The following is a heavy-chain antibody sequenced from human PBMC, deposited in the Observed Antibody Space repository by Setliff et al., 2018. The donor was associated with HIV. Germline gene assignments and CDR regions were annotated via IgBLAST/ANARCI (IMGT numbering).Heavy chain of an antibody. D-gene: IGHD3-16*01. Sequence: PGGSLRLSCAASGFTFSAYYMNWVRQAPGKGLEWVSLIYSGGSTYYADSVTGRFTITRDNSKNTLFLQMNSLRAEDTAVYYCAKATGSATYPRGSFYCLGRGTLVTVSS. CDR3: AKATGSATYPRGSFYC. J-gene: IGHJ4*02. CDR2: IYSGGST. CDR1: GFTFSAYY. V-gene: IGHV3-53*01.